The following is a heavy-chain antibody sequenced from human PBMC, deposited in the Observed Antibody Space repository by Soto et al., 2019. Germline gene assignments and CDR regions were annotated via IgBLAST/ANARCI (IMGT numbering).Heavy chain of an antibody. V-gene: IGHV3-15*07. Sequence: GGSLRLSCAASGFTFSNAWMNWVRQAPGKGLEWVGRIKSKTDGGTTDYAAPVKGRFTISRDDSKNTLYLQMNSLKTEDTAVYYCTTRFNDFWSGYYRSPIVYWGQGTLVTVSS. D-gene: IGHD3-3*01. J-gene: IGHJ4*02. CDR1: GFTFSNAW. CDR3: TTRFNDFWSGYYRSPIVY. CDR2: IKSKTDGGTT.